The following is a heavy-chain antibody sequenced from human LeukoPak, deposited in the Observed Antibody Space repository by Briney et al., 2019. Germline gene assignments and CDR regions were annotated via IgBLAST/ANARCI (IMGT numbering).Heavy chain of an antibody. CDR2: IKPDGTVR. CDR3: ARSNWGPDS. J-gene: IGHJ4*02. V-gene: IGHV3-7*01. Sequence: GGSLRLSCAASGFTFSSYAMTWVRQAPGKGLEWVANIKPDGTVRNYVASVKGRFTISRDNAKNSLYLQMNSLGVEDTAVYYCARSNWGPDSWGQGTLVTVSS. D-gene: IGHD7-27*01. CDR1: GFTFSSYA.